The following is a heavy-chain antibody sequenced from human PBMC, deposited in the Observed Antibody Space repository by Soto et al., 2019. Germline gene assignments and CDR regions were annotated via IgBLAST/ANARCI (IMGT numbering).Heavy chain of an antibody. V-gene: IGHV3-33*06. Sequence: RNPKISCAAPGLTRSRNGIPCVGQSLDKGLEWVAVIWSDGSNKYYADSVKGRFTISRDNSKNTLYLQMNSLRAEDTAVYYCAKADRAVDATMVALEYWGQATLATVSS. CDR1: GLTRSRNG. J-gene: IGHJ4*02. D-gene: IGHD5-18*01. CDR3: AKADRAVDATMVALEY. CDR2: IWSDGSNK.